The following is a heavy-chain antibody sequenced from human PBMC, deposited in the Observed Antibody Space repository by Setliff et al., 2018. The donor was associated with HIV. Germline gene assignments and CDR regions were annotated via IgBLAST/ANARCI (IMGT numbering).Heavy chain of an antibody. Sequence: ASETLSLTCTVSGASISSGGYYWSWIRQHPVKGLEWIGYIYYTGTTFYNPSLESRLIISLDTPKNQFSLRLTSVTAADTAVYYCTRHAGRENQLPHTYYYYMDVWGKGATVTVSS. D-gene: IGHD2-2*01. CDR1: GASISSGGYY. CDR3: TRHAGRENQLPHTYYYYMDV. V-gene: IGHV4-31*03. CDR2: IYYTGTT. J-gene: IGHJ6*03.